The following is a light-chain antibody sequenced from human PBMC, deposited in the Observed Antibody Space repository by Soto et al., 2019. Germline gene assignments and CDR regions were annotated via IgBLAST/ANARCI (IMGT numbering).Light chain of an antibody. CDR2: EAS. CDR3: QQSYSTPLT. V-gene: IGKV1-39*01. CDR1: QSISTY. J-gene: IGKJ4*01. Sequence: DIQMTQSPSSLSTSLGDRVTITYRASQSISTYLNWYQQKPGKAPKLLIYEASNLQGGVPSRFSGSGSGTDFTLTITSLQPEDFAAYYCQQSYSTPLTFGGGTKVHIK.